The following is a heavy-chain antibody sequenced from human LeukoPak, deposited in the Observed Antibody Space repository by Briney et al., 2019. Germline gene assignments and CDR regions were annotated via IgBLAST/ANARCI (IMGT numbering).Heavy chain of an antibody. CDR3: ARAPVGNWNYVAFDI. J-gene: IGHJ3*02. V-gene: IGHV4-59*01. CDR2: ISYSGSI. D-gene: IGHD1-7*01. CDR1: GVAISSYY. Sequence: PSETLSLTCTVSGVAISSYYWNWIRQSPGRGLEWIGFISYSGSINYNPSLESRATISVDTSKNQFSLRLNSVTAADTAVYYCARAPVGNWNYVAFDIWGHGTMVTVSS.